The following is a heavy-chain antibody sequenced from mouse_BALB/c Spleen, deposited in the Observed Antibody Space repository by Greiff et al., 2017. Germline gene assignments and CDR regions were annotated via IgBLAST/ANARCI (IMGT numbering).Heavy chain of an antibody. V-gene: IGHV3-2*02. D-gene: IGHD2-4*01. CDR2: ISYSGST. CDR3: ARRVYDYDADYYAMDY. J-gene: IGHJ4*01. Sequence: EVMLVESGPGLVKPSQSLSLTCTVTGYSITSDYAWNWIRQFPGNKLEWMGYISYSGSTSYNPSLKSRISITRDTSKNQFFLQLNSVTTEDTATYYCARRVYDYDADYYAMDYWGQGTSVTVSS. CDR1: GYSITSDYA.